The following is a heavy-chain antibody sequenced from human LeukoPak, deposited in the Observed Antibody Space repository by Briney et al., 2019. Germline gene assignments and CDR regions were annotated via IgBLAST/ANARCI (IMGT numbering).Heavy chain of an antibody. CDR2: IYYSGST. J-gene: IGHJ4*02. V-gene: IGHV4-59*01. CDR1: GGSISSYY. D-gene: IGHD3-22*01. Sequence: SETLSLTCTVSGGSISSYYWSWIRQPPGKGLEWIGYIYYSGSTNYNPSLKSRVTISVDTSKNQFSLKLSSVTAADTAVYYCARVFGYYYYFEDWGQGTLVTVSS. CDR3: ARVFGYYYYFED.